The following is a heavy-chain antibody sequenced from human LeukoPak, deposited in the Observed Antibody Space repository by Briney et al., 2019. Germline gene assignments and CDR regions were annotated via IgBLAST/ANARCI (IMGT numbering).Heavy chain of an antibody. Sequence: GRSLRLSCAASGFTFSIYAVGWVRRAPGKGLEWVGRIKSKTDGGITDYAAPVKGRFTISRDDSKNTLYLQMNSLKTEDTAVYYCSTGLTGYYTNYDYWGQGTLVAVSS. CDR2: IKSKTDGGIT. CDR1: GFTFSIYA. D-gene: IGHD3-9*01. CDR3: STGLTGYYTNYDY. J-gene: IGHJ4*02. V-gene: IGHV3-15*01.